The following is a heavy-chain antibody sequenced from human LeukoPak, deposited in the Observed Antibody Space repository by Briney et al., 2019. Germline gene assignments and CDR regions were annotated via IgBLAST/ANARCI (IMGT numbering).Heavy chain of an antibody. CDR3: ARGRKRLRLDAFDI. D-gene: IGHD5-12*01. J-gene: IGHJ3*02. CDR2: IIPIFGTA. CDR1: GGTFSSYA. Sequence: GASVKVSCKASGGTFSSYAISWVRQAPGQGLEWMGGIIPIFGTANYAQKFQGRVTITADESTSTAYVELSSLRSEDTAVYYCARGRKRLRLDAFDIWGQGTMVTVSS. V-gene: IGHV1-69*13.